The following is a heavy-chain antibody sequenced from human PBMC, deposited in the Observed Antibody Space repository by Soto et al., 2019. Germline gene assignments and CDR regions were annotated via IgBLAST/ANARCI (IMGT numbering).Heavy chain of an antibody. V-gene: IGHV3-23*01. J-gene: IGHJ4*02. CDR1: LCTFRSYA. CDR2: IRGPGGST. Sequence: LTLSREAFLCTFRSYALSWLRRAPGKGLEWVSAIRGPGGSTYYAESVKGRFTISRHNSKNTLYLQMNSLRAEDTAVYDCAKGPSGTGSFDYWGQGTLVTVSS. D-gene: IGHD3-10*01. CDR3: AKGPSGTGSFDY.